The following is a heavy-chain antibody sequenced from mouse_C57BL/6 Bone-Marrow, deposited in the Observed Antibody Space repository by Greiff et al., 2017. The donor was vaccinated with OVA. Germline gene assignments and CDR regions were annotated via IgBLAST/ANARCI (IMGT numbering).Heavy chain of an antibody. V-gene: IGHV1-82*01. D-gene: IGHD1-1*02. CDR2: IYPGYGDT. CDR3: TRSGVGAY. J-gene: IGHJ3*01. CDR1: GYAFSSSW. Sequence: VQLQQSGPELVKPGASVKISCKASGYAFSSSWMNWVKQRPGKGLEWIGRIYPGYGDTNYNGKFKGKDTLTADKSSSTAYMQRSSLTAEYSAVYFCTRSGVGAYWGQGTLVTVSA.